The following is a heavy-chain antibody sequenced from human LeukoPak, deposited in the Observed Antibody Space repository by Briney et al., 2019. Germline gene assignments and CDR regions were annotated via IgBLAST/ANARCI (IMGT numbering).Heavy chain of an antibody. V-gene: IGHV3-53*01. CDR2: IYSGGST. Sequence: PGGSLRLSCAASGFTVSSNYMSWVRQAPGKGLEWVSVIYSGGSTYYADSVKGQFTISRDNSKNTLYLQMNSLRAEDTAVYYCARETGGNSGYYYYYMDVWGRGTTVTVSS. J-gene: IGHJ6*03. CDR3: ARETGGNSGYYYYYMDV. CDR1: GFTVSSNY. D-gene: IGHD4-23*01.